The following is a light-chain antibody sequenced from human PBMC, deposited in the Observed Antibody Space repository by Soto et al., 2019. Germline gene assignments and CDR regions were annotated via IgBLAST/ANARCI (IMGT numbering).Light chain of an antibody. CDR2: EVS. J-gene: IGLJ2*01. Sequence: QSVLTQPASVSGSPGQSITISCTGTSSDVGGYNYVSWYQQHPGKAPKLMIYEVSNRPSGVSNRFSGSKSGNTASLTISGLQAEDDAHYYCSSYTSSSRGVFGVGTQLTVL. V-gene: IGLV2-14*01. CDR3: SSYTSSSRGV. CDR1: SSDVGGYNY.